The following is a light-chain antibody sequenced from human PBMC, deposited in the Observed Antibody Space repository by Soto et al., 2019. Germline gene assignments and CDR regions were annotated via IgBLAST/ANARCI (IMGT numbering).Light chain of an antibody. CDR1: QNIGNN. V-gene: IGKV3-15*01. CDR2: EAS. Sequence: VMLAQSPSTLTVSPGERVTLSCRATQNIGNNVAWYLERPGQAPRLLMYEASTRATDIPARFSGSGSGTEFTLTITGLQSEDFAVYYCQQYKGWPWTFGRGTKVDI. J-gene: IGKJ1*01. CDR3: QQYKGWPWT.